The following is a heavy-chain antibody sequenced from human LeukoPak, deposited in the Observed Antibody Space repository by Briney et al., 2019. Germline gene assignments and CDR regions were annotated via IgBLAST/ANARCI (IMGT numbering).Heavy chain of an antibody. CDR1: GFTFSSYS. V-gene: IGHV3-21*01. CDR3: ARVYCSTTSCQYYFDY. D-gene: IGHD2-2*01. J-gene: IGHJ4*02. CDR2: ITSISSYI. Sequence: GGSLRLSCAASGFTFSSYSMTWVRQAPGKGLEWVSSITSISSYIYYADSVKGRFTISRDNAKNSLYLQMNSLRAEDTAVYYCARVYCSTTSCQYYFDYWGQGTLVTVSS.